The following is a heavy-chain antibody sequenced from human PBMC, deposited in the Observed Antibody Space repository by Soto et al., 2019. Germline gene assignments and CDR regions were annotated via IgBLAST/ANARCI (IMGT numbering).Heavy chain of an antibody. CDR3: ASGDYNFWSGYYLTY. V-gene: IGHV3-15*01. Sequence: GGSLRLSCAASGFTFSNAWMSWVRQAPGKGLEWFGRIKSKTDGGTADFAAPVKGRFTISRDDSKNTLYLQMNSLKTEDTAVYYCASGDYNFWSGYYLTYWGQGTLVTVSS. J-gene: IGHJ4*02. CDR1: GFTFSNAW. CDR2: IKSKTDGGTA. D-gene: IGHD3-3*01.